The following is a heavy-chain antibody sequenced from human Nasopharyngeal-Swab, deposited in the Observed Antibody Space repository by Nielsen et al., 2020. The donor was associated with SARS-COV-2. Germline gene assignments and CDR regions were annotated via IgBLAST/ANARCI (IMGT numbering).Heavy chain of an antibody. CDR1: GFTFSSYW. V-gene: IGHV3-74*01. D-gene: IGHD2-15*01. CDR2: INNDGSST. J-gene: IGHJ5*02. Sequence: GGSLRLSCAASGFTFSSYWMHWVRQVPGKGLVWVSRINNDGSSTYYADSVKGRFTISRDRSKNTLYLQMNSLRAEDTAVYYCAKDSGAGFCNDGSCFPTNHWGQGTRVTVSS. CDR3: AKDSGAGFCNDGSCFPTNH.